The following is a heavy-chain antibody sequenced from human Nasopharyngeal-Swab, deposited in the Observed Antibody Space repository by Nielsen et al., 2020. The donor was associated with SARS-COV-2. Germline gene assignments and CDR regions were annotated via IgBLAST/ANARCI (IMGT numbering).Heavy chain of an antibody. CDR2: IKSKTDGGTT. Sequence: GESLKISCAASGFTFSNAWMSWVRQAPGKGLEWVGRIKSKTDGGTTDYAAPVKGRFTISRDDSKNTLYLQMNSLKTEDTAVYYCTTDPDSELYYCYGMDVWGQGTTVTVSS. CDR3: TTDPDSELYYCYGMDV. V-gene: IGHV3-15*01. D-gene: IGHD1-1*01. J-gene: IGHJ6*02. CDR1: GFTFSNAW.